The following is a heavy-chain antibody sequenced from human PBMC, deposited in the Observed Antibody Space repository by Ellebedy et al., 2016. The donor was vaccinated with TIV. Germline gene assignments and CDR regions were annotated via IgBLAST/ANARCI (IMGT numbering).Heavy chain of an antibody. CDR1: GYTFTSYD. V-gene: IGHV1-8*01. D-gene: IGHD1-1*01. Sequence: ASVKVSCXASGYTFTSYDINWVRQATGQGLEWMGWMNPNSGNTGYAQKFQGRVTMTRNTSISNAYMELSSLRSEDTAVYYCARAPFYRTNDLEYWGPGNLVPLS. CDR2: MNPNSGNT. J-gene: IGHJ4*01. CDR3: ARAPFYRTNDLEY.